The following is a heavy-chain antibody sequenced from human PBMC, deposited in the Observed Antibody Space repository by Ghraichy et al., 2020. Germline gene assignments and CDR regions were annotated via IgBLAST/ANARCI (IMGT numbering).Heavy chain of an antibody. D-gene: IGHD2-2*02. J-gene: IGHJ2*01. V-gene: IGHV3-23*01. CDR2: ISGSGDTT. Sequence: GGSLRLSCAAYGFTFSNNHMTWVRQAPGQGLEWVAAISGSGDTTYYADSVRGRFTISRDNSKNTLYVQMGSLRAEDTDVYYGVRRHTDWYLVLWGRGTLVTVSS. CDR3: VRRHTDWYLVL. CDR1: GFTFSNNH.